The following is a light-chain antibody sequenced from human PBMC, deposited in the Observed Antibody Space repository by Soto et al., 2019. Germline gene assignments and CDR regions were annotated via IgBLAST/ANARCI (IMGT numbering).Light chain of an antibody. V-gene: IGLV2-14*01. CDR2: EVI. CDR3: CSYRSNSLVV. CDR1: SSDVGDYNY. J-gene: IGLJ2*01. Sequence: QSALTQPASVSASPGQSITISCTGTSSDVGDYNYVSWYQQYPGKAPKLMIYEVINRPSGVSNRFSGSKSGNTASLTISGLQAEDEADYYCCSYRSNSLVVFGGGTKLTVL.